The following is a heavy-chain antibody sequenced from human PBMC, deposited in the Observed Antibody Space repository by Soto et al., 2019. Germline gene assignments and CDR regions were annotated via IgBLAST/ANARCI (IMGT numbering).Heavy chain of an antibody. CDR2: ISGSGGSK. D-gene: IGHD3-3*01. CDR3: AKGFDDFWSGYPYYYYMDV. Sequence: GGSLRLSCAASGFTFSSYAMSWVRQAPGKGLEWVSAISGSGGSKSYADSVKGRFTISRDNSKNTLYLQMNSLRAEDTAVYYCAKGFDDFWSGYPYYYYMDVWGKGTTVTVSS. CDR1: GFTFSSYA. V-gene: IGHV3-23*01. J-gene: IGHJ6*03.